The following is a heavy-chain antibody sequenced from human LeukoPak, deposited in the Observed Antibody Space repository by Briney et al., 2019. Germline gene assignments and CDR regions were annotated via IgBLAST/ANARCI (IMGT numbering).Heavy chain of an antibody. CDR1: GGTFSSYA. Sequence: SVKVSCKASGGTFSSYAISWVRQAPGQGLEWMGGIIPIFGTANYAQKFQGRVTITADESTSTAYMELSSLRPEDTAVYYCARARSGYRPYYFDYWGQGTLVTVSS. CDR2: IIPIFGTA. V-gene: IGHV1-69*13. CDR3: ARARSGYRPYYFDY. D-gene: IGHD3-3*01. J-gene: IGHJ4*02.